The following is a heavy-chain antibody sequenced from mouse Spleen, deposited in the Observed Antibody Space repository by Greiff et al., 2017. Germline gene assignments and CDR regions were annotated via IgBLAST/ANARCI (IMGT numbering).Heavy chain of an antibody. CDR3: ARQVMITSRYFDV. J-gene: IGHJ1*01. CDR2: ISSGGGNT. Sequence: EVKLVESGGGLVKRGGSLKLSCAASGFTFSSYAMSWVRQTPEKRLEWVATISSGGGNTYYPDSVKGRFTISRDNAKNTLYLQMSSLKSEDTAMYYCARQVMITSRYFDVWGAGTTVTVSS. V-gene: IGHV5-9*04. D-gene: IGHD2-4*01. CDR1: GFTFSSYA.